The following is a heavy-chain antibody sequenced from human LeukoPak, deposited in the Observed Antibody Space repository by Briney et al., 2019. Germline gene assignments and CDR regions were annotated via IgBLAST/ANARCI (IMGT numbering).Heavy chain of an antibody. D-gene: IGHD3-9*01. CDR2: IYYSGST. J-gene: IGHJ4*02. CDR3: ARGQLRYFDWFADY. Sequence: SETLSLTCTVSGGSISSYYWSWIRQPPGKGLEWIGYIYYSGSTNYNPSLKSRVTISVDTSKNQFSLKLSSVTAADTAVYYCARGQLRYFDWFADYWGQGTLVTVSS. CDR1: GGSISSYY. V-gene: IGHV4-59*12.